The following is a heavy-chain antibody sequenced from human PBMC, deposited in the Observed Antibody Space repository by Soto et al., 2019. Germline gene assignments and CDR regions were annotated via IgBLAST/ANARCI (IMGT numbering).Heavy chain of an antibody. J-gene: IGHJ4*02. D-gene: IGHD2-2*01. Sequence: GGSLRLSCAASGFTFSSYAMSWVRQAPGKGLEWVSAISGSGGSTYYADSVKGRFTISRDNSKNTLYLQMNSLRAEDTAVYYCAKDHKVVPAATPLYYFDYWGQGTLVTVSS. CDR3: AKDHKVVPAATPLYYFDY. V-gene: IGHV3-23*01. CDR2: ISGSGGST. CDR1: GFTFSSYA.